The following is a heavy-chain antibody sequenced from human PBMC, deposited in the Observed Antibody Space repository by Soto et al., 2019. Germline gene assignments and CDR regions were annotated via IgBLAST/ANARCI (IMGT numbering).Heavy chain of an antibody. J-gene: IGHJ5*02. D-gene: IGHD1-1*01. CDR2: IYSGGST. CDR3: ARENRNWNDVVGWFDP. Sequence: GGSLRLSCAASGFTVSSNYMSWVRQAPGKGLEWVSVIYSGGSTYYADSVKGRFTISRDNSKNTLYLQMNSLRAEDTAVYYCARENRNWNDVVGWFDPWGQGTLVTVSS. CDR1: GFTVSSNY. V-gene: IGHV3-66*01.